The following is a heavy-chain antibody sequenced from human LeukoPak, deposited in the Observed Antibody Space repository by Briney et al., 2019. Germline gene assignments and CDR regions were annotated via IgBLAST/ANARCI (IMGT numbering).Heavy chain of an antibody. Sequence: GGSLRLSCAASGFTFSSYSMNWVRQAPGKGLEWVSCISSSSSYIYYADSVKGRFTISRDNAKNSLYLQMNSLRAEDTAVYYCARDGRQLWLKYYYYMDVWGKGTTVTVSS. J-gene: IGHJ6*03. D-gene: IGHD5-18*01. CDR3: ARDGRQLWLKYYYYMDV. V-gene: IGHV3-21*01. CDR1: GFTFSSYS. CDR2: ISSSSSYI.